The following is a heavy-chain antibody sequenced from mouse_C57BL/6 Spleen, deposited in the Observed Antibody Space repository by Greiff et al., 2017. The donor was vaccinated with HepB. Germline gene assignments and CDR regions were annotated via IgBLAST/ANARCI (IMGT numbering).Heavy chain of an antibody. Sequence: VKLMESGPELVKPGASVKISCKASGYAFSSSWMNWVKQRPGKGLEWIGRIYPGDGDTNYNGKFKGKATLTADKSSSTAYMQLSSLTSEDSAVYVCAREGNDYGSQYYYAMDYWGQGTSVTVSS. CDR3: AREGNDYGSQYYYAMDY. CDR1: GYAFSSSW. CDR2: IYPGDGDT. J-gene: IGHJ4*01. V-gene: IGHV1-82*01. D-gene: IGHD1-1*01.